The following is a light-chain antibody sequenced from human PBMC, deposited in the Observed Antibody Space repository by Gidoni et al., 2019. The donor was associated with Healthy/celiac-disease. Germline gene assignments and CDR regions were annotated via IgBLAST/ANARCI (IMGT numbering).Light chain of an antibody. CDR2: AAS. Sequence: DIQMTQSPSSLSASVGDRVTITCRASQSISSYLNWDQQKPGKAPNLLIYAASSLQSGVPSRFSGSGSGTDFTLTISSLQPEDFATYYCQQSYSTPWTFGQGTKVEIK. CDR3: QQSYSTPWT. CDR1: QSISSY. V-gene: IGKV1-39*01. J-gene: IGKJ1*01.